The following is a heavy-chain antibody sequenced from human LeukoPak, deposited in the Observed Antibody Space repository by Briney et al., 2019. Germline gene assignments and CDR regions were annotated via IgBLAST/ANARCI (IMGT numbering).Heavy chain of an antibody. CDR2: INHSGST. V-gene: IGHV4-34*01. CDR3: ARDFRIAAAGKSPYFDY. Sequence: KPSETLSLTCAVYGGSFSGYYWSWIRQPPGKGLEWIGEINHSGSTNYNPSLKSRVTISVDTSKNQFSLKLSSVTAADTAVYYCARDFRIAAAGKSPYFDYWGQGTLVTVSS. J-gene: IGHJ4*02. CDR1: GGSFSGYY. D-gene: IGHD6-13*01.